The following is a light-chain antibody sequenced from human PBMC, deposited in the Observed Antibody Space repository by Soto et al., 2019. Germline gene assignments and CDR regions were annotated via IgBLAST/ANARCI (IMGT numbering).Light chain of an antibody. CDR1: NSNIGAGYD. V-gene: IGLV1-40*01. CDR3: SSYGGSNNLV. Sequence: QSVLTQPPSVSGAPGQRVTISCTGSNSNIGAGYDVHWYQQLPGIAPKLLIYGNNIRPSGVPDRFSGSKSGTSASLTITGLQAEDEAEYYCSSYGGSNNLVFGGGTKLTVL. CDR2: GNN. J-gene: IGLJ2*01.